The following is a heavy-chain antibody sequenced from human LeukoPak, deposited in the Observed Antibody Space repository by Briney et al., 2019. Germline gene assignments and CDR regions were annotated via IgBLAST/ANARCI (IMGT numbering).Heavy chain of an antibody. J-gene: IGHJ6*04. CDR3: AELGITMIGGV. CDR2: ISGSGGST. Sequence: GGSLRLSCAASGFTFSSYGMSWVRQAPGKGLEWVSAISGSGGSTYYADSVKGRFTISRDNSKNALYLQMNSLRAEDTAVYYCAELGITMIGGVWGKGTTVTISS. CDR1: GFTFSSYG. D-gene: IGHD3-10*02. V-gene: IGHV3-23*01.